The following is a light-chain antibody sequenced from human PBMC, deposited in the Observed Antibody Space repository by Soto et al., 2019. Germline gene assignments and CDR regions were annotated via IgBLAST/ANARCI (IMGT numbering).Light chain of an antibody. J-gene: IGLJ3*02. CDR1: SSNIGAGFD. Sequence: QSVVTQPPSVSGAPGQRVSISCTGTSSNIGAGFDVHWYQQVPGTAPKLLIYGSKNRPSGVPDRFSGSKSATSASLVITGLQAEDEADYYCSSFTSGGTWVFGGGTKLTVL. CDR2: GSK. V-gene: IGLV1-40*01. CDR3: SSFTSGGTWV.